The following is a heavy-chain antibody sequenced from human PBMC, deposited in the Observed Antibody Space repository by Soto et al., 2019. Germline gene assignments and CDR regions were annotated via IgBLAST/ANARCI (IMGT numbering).Heavy chain of an antibody. V-gene: IGHV1-2*04. CDR1: GYTNTGYY. CDR3: ARGGLYCTNGVCYTGNWFGP. CDR2: INPNSGGS. Sequence: RASVNVSCKASGYTNTGYYIHWVRQAPGQGLEWMGWINPNSGGSNYAQKFQGWVTMTRNTSISTAYTELSRLRSDDTAVYYCARGGLYCTNGVCYTGNWFGPWGQGTRVTVSS. J-gene: IGHJ5*02. D-gene: IGHD2-8*01.